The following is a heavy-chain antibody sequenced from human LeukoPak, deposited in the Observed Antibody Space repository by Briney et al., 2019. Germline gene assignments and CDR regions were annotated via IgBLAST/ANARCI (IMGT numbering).Heavy chain of an antibody. V-gene: IGHV1-2*02. D-gene: IGHD3-9*01. J-gene: IGHJ4*02. CDR2: INPNSGGT. CDR3: ARDISYFNYDILTGDSNFDY. Sequence: ASVKVSCKASGGTFSSYAISWVRQAPGQGLEWMGWINPNSGGTNYAQKFQGRVTMTRDTSISTAYMELSRLRSDDTAVYYCARDISYFNYDILTGDSNFDYWGQGTLVTVSS. CDR1: GGTFSSYA.